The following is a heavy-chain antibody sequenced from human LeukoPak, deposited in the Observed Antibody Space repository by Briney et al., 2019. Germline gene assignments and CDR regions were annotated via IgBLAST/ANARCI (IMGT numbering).Heavy chain of an antibody. CDR3: ARQSGDGSGSYYYYYYMDV. J-gene: IGHJ6*03. D-gene: IGHD3-10*01. V-gene: IGHV4-59*08. CDR1: GGSISSYY. CDR2: INHSGST. Sequence: SETLSLTCTVSGGSISSYYWSWIRQPPGKGLEWIGEINHSGSTNYNPSLKSRVTISVDTSKNQFSLKLSSVTAADTAVYYCARQSGDGSGSYYYYYYMDVWGKGTTVTVSS.